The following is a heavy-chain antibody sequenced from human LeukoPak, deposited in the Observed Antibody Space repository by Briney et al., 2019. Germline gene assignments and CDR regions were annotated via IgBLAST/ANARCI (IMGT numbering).Heavy chain of an antibody. CDR3: ARRRDSGSLQHFDY. CDR1: GFTFSNAW. V-gene: IGHV3-11*01. J-gene: IGHJ4*02. Sequence: GGSLRLSCAASGFTFSNAWMSWVRQAPGKGLEWVSYISSSGSIIYYADSVKGRFTISRDNAKNSLYLQMNSLRAEDTAVYYCARRRDSGSLQHFDYWGQGTLVTVSS. CDR2: ISSSGSII. D-gene: IGHD1-26*01.